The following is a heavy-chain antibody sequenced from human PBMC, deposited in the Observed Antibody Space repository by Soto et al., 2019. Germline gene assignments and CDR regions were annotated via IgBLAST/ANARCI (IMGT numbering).Heavy chain of an antibody. CDR2: ISYDGSNK. D-gene: IGHD4-17*01. Sequence: GGSLRLSCAASGFTFSSYAMHWVRQAPGKGLEWVAVISYDGSNKYYADSVKGRFTISRDNSKNTLYLQMNSLRAEDTAVYYCAGDRFYGDYDYYYGMDVWGQGTTVTVSS. V-gene: IGHV3-30-3*01. J-gene: IGHJ6*02. CDR1: GFTFSSYA. CDR3: AGDRFYGDYDYYYGMDV.